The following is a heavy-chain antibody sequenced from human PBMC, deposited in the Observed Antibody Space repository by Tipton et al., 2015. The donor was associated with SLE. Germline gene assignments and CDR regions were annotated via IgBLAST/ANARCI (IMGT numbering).Heavy chain of an antibody. Sequence: TLSLTCTVSGGSISSGGYYWSWIRQPPGKGLEWIGSIYHSGSTYYNPSLKSRVTISVDTSKNQFSLKLSSVTAADTAVYYCARDLKGFDYYYYGMDVWGQGTTVTVSS. D-gene: IGHD3-16*01. CDR3: ARDLKGFDYYYYGMDV. J-gene: IGHJ6*02. CDR1: GGSISSGGYY. CDR2: IYHSGST. V-gene: IGHV4-39*07.